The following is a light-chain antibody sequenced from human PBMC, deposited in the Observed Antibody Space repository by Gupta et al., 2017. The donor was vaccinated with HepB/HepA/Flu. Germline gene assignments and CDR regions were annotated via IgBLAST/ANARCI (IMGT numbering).Light chain of an antibody. CDR1: SSDVGGYNF. J-gene: IGLJ2*01. CDR2: DVS. CDR3: SADTSSSTLV. Sequence: QSALTQPASVSGSPGQSITISCTGTSSDVGGYNFVSWYQQHPGKAPNLMIYDVSKRSAGVSNRFSGSKSGNTASLTISGLQAEDEADYYCSADTSSSTLVFGGGTKLTVL. V-gene: IGLV2-14*03.